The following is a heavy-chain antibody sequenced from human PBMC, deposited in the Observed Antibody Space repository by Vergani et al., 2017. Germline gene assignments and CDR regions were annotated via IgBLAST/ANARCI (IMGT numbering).Heavy chain of an antibody. CDR2: ISHSGST. D-gene: IGHD4-11*01. V-gene: IGHV4-34*01. CDR1: GGSFSGYY. CDR3: ARSTVTTMADY. J-gene: IGHJ4*02. Sequence: QVQLQQWGAGLLKPSETLSLTCAVYGGSFSGYYWSWIRQPPGKGLECIGEISHSGSTNYNPSLKSRVTISVDTSKNQFSLKLSSVTAADTAVYYCARSTVTTMADYWGQGTLVTVSS.